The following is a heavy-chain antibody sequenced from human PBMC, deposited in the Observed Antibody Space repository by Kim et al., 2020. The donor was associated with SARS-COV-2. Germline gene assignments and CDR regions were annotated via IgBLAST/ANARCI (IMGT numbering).Heavy chain of an antibody. CDR2: ISYDGSNK. Sequence: GGSLRLSCAASGFTFISYAMHWVRQAPGKGLEWVAVISYDGSNKYYADSVKGRFTISRDNSKNTLYLQMNSLRAEDTAVYYCARGAATGTVDNWFDPWG. J-gene: IGHJ5*02. V-gene: IGHV3-30*04. CDR3: ARGAATGTVDNWFDP. CDR1: GFTFISYA. D-gene: IGHD6-13*01.